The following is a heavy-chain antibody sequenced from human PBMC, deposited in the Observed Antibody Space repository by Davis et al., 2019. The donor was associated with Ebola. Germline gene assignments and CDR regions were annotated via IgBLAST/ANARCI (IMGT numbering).Heavy chain of an antibody. J-gene: IGHJ4*02. D-gene: IGHD3-22*01. CDR2: INAGSGKT. CDR3: TREGYSSGAIDF. Sequence: ASVKVSCKASGYTFNIYAMHWVRQAPGQGLEWMGWINAGSGKTKYSQKFQGRVTISRDISASTTYMELSSLRSDDTAMYYCTREGYSSGAIDFWGQGALVTVSS. CDR1: GYTFNIYA. V-gene: IGHV1-3*01.